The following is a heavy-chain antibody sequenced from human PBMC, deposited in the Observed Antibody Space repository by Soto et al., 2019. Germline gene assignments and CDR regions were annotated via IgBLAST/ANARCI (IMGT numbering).Heavy chain of an antibody. V-gene: IGHV4-59*11. Sequence: SETLSLTCAVSGGSINNHYWSLMRQPPGKGLEWIGYIFYNGFTNYNPSLKSRVTMSVDTSKNQFSLKLKSTTAADTAVYYCARDGYSSSSFDHWGQGPLVTVSS. CDR3: ARDGYSSSSFDH. D-gene: IGHD6-6*01. J-gene: IGHJ5*02. CDR2: IFYNGFT. CDR1: GGSINNHY.